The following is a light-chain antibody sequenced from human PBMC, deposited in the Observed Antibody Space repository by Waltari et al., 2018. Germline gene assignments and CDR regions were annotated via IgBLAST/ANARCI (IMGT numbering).Light chain of an antibody. CDR3: MIWRAGASE. J-gene: IGLJ2*01. CDR1: RGVNVANHR. CDR2: YISDSDK. V-gene: IGLV5-45*03. Sequence: QAVLTQPSSLSASPGASASHTCTLRRGVNVANHRIFWYQQKPGSPPQYLLRYISDSDKQQGSGVPSRFSGSKDASANAGILLVSGLQSEDEADYYCMIWRAGASEFGGGTKLTVL.